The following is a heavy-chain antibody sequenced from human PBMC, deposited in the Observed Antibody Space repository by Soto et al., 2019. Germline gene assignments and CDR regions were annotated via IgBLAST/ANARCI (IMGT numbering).Heavy chain of an antibody. CDR1: AISVNTGDYY. Sequence: SETLSLTCTVSAISVNTGDYYWSSILQPPEKGLEWIGHIYDSENTYYKSSLDSRVTMSVDTSKNQFSLKLTSVTSADTAVFYCASGRSYCSSTSCYRGHYYYGMDVWGQGTTVT. D-gene: IGHD2-2*02. CDR2: IYDSENT. CDR3: ASGRSYCSSTSCYRGHYYYGMDV. V-gene: IGHV4-30-4*01. J-gene: IGHJ6*02.